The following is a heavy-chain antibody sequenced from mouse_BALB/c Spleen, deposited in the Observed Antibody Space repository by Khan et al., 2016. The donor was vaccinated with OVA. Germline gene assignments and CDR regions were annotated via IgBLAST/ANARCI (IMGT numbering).Heavy chain of an antibody. Sequence: VQLKESGAELVKPGASVKLSCTASGFTIKDTYIHWVKQRPEQGLEWIGRISPANGNTKYDPKFQGKATITADTSSNPSYLQLSSLTSEDTAVYYWAHPSYDPRYCEVWGAGTTVTGPS. J-gene: IGHJ1*01. CDR1: GFTIKDTY. V-gene: IGHV14-3*02. CDR2: ISPANGNT. D-gene: IGHD2-3*01. CDR3: AHPSYDPRYCEV.